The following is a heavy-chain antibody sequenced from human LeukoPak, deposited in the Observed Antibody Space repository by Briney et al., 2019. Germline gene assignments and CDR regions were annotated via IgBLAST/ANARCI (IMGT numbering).Heavy chain of an antibody. CDR3: AIPYSGGDYYYYYMDV. CDR1: GYTFTGYY. J-gene: IGHJ6*03. Sequence: ASVKVSCKASGYTFTGYYMHWVRQAPGQGLEWMGWINPNSGGTNYAQKFQGRVTMTRDTSISTAYMELSRLRSDDTAVYYCAIPYSGGDYYYYYMDVWGKGTTVTVSS. CDR2: INPNSGGT. V-gene: IGHV1-2*02. D-gene: IGHD3-10*01.